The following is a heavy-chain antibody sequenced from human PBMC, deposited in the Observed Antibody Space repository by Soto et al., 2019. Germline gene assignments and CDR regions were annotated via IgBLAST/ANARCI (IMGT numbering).Heavy chain of an antibody. D-gene: IGHD3-3*01. J-gene: IGHJ4*02. CDR1: GFTFSSYA. Sequence: GGSLRLSCAASGFTFSSYAMSWVRQAPGKGLEWVSAISGSGGSTYYADSVKGRFTISRDNSKNTLYLQMNSLRAEDTAVYYCAKAPSLEWTHHHFDYWGQGTLVTVSS. CDR2: ISGSGGST. V-gene: IGHV3-23*01. CDR3: AKAPSLEWTHHHFDY.